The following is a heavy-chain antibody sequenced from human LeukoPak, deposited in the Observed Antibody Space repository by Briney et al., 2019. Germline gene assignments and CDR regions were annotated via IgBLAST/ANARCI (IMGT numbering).Heavy chain of an antibody. V-gene: IGHV4-59*01. J-gene: IGHJ4*02. CDR2: IYYSGST. CDR1: GGSISSYY. Sequence: PSETLSLTCTVSGGSISSYYWSWIRQPPGKGLEWIGYIYYSGSTNYNPSLKSRVTISVDTSKNQFSLKLSSVTAADTAVYYCARGYYYDSSGYYTFDYWGQGTLVTVSS. CDR3: ARGYYYDSSGYYTFDY. D-gene: IGHD3-22*01.